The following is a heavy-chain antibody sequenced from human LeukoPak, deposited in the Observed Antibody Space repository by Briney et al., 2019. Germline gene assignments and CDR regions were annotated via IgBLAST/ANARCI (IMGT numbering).Heavy chain of an antibody. CDR1: GFTFSSYS. J-gene: IGHJ3*02. CDR2: ISSSSSTI. D-gene: IGHD3-3*01. Sequence: PGGSLRLSCAASGFTFSSYSMNWVRQAPGKGLEWVSYISSSSSTIYYADSVKGRFTISRDNAKNSLYLQMNSLRAEDTAVYYCARVPGGYDFSLHAFDIWGQGTMVTVSS. CDR3: ARVPGGYDFSLHAFDI. V-gene: IGHV3-48*01.